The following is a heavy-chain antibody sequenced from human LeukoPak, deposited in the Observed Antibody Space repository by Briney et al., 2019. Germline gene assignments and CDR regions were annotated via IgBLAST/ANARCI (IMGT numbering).Heavy chain of an antibody. J-gene: IGHJ4*02. CDR3: AKGLDYGGNSGLEY. CDR2: ISGSASST. CDR1: EFTFSSYA. D-gene: IGHD4-23*01. V-gene: IGHV3-23*01. Sequence: GGSLRLSCAASEFTFSSYAMSWVRQAPGKGLEWVSTISGSASSTHYADSVKGRFTISRDNSKNTLFVQMNSLRAEDTAVYYCAKGLDYGGNSGLEYWGQGTLVTVSS.